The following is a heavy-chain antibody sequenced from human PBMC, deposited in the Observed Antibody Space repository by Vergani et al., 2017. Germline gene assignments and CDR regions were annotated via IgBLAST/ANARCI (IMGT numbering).Heavy chain of an antibody. D-gene: IGHD3-3*01. J-gene: IGHJ4*02. CDR3: TTDNDFSFDH. CDR2: ISIGETTA. CDR1: GFSFRTNA. V-gene: IGHV3-48*02. Sequence: EVRLLESGGGLVQPGGSLRLSCAASGFSFRTNAMNWVRQAPGKGLEWISYISIGETTAYYADSVKGRFTISRDNAKQSLYLQMNSLRDEDTAIYYCTTDNDFSFDHWGQGTLVIVSS.